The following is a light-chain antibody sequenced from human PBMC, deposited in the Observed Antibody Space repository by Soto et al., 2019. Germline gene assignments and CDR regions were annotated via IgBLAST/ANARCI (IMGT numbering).Light chain of an antibody. J-gene: IGLJ2*01. V-gene: IGLV1-51*02. CDR2: ENN. CDR3: GTWDSSLSAVV. CDR1: SSNIGNNY. Sequence: QSVLTQPPSVSAAPGQKVTIPCSGSSSNIGNNYVSWYQQLPGTAPKLLIYENNKRPSGIPDRFSGSKSGTSATLGITGLQIGDEADYYCGTWDSSLSAVVFGGGTQLTVL.